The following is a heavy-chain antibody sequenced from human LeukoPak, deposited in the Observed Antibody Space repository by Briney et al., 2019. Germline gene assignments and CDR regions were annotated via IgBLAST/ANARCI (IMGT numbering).Heavy chain of an antibody. CDR3: ARGVHYSGSPDY. Sequence: GGSLRLSCAASGFTFSSYSMNWVRQAPGKGLEWVSSISSSSSYIYYADSVKGRFTISRDNAKNSLYLQMNSLRAEDTAVYYCARGVHYSGSPDYWGQGTLVTVSS. CDR2: ISSSSSYI. CDR1: GFTFSSYS. V-gene: IGHV3-21*01. J-gene: IGHJ4*02. D-gene: IGHD1-26*01.